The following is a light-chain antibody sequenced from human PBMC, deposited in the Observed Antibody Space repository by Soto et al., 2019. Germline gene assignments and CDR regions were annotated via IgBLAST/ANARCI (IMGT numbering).Light chain of an antibody. CDR1: SSDVGGYNY. CDR3: SSYTGSSTAVV. Sequence: QSALTQPASVSGSPGQSITISCTGTSSDVGGYNYVSWYQQHPGKAPKLMIYDVSNRPSGVSNRFSGSKSGNTASLTISGLPAEDEHDYYCSSYTGSSTAVVFGGRTKLTV. J-gene: IGLJ2*01. V-gene: IGLV2-14*01. CDR2: DVS.